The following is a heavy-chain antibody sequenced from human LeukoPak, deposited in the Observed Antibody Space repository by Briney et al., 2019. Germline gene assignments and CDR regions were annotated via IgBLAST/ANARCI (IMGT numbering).Heavy chain of an antibody. D-gene: IGHD4-17*01. J-gene: IGHJ4*02. CDR2: IYYSGST. CDR3: ARRAGTTVTTKFDY. CDR1: GGSISSSSYY. Sequence: SETLSLTCTDSGGSISSSSYYWGWIRQPPGKELEWIGSIYYSGSTYYNPSLKSRVTISVDASKNQFSLKLNSVTAADTAVYYCARRAGTTVTTKFDYWGQGSLVTVSS. V-gene: IGHV4-39*07.